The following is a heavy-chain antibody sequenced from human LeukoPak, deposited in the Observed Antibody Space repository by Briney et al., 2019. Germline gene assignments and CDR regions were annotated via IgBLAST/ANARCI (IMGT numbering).Heavy chain of an antibody. V-gene: IGHV3-74*01. CDR3: ARVKQQQLVWGFDY. Sequence: PGGSLRLSCAASGFTFSSYWMHWVRQAPGKGLVWVSRINSDGSSTSYADSVKGRFTISRDNAKNTLYLQMNSLRAEDTAVYYCARVKQQQLVWGFDYWGQGTLVTVSS. J-gene: IGHJ4*02. CDR1: GFTFSSYW. D-gene: IGHD6-13*01. CDR2: INSDGSST.